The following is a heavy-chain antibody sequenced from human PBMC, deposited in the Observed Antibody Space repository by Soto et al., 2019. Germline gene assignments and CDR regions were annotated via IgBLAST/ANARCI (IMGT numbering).Heavy chain of an antibody. V-gene: IGHV5-51*01. D-gene: IGHD3-3*01. CDR2: IYPGDSDT. CDR3: ARLLGEFLEWPRYYYYYYGMDV. CDR1: GYSFTSYW. Sequence: GESLKISCKGSGYSFTSYWIGWVRQMPGKGLEWMGIIYPGDSDTRYSPSFQGQVTISADKSISTAYLQWSSLKASDTAMYYWARLLGEFLEWPRYYYYYYGMDVWGQGTTVTVSS. J-gene: IGHJ6*02.